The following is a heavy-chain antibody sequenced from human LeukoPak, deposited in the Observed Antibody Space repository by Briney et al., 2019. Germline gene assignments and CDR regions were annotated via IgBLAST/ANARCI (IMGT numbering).Heavy chain of an antibody. CDR3: AKDRDFYDSSGLTVRYGMDV. D-gene: IGHD3-22*01. J-gene: IGHJ6*02. CDR2: ISYDGSNK. CDR1: GFTFSSYG. V-gene: IGHV3-30*18. Sequence: GGSLRLSCAASGFTFSSYGMHWVRQAPGKGLEWVAVISYDGSNKYHADSVKGRFSISRDNSKNTLYLQMNTLRGEDTAVYYCAKDRDFYDSSGLTVRYGMDVWGQGTTVTVSS.